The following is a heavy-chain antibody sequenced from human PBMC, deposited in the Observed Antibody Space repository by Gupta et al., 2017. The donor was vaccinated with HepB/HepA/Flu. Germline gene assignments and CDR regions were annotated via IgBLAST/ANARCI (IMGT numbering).Heavy chain of an antibody. Sequence: EVQLVESGGGVVQPGGSLRLSCAASGFTFDDYAMHWVRQAPGKGLEWVSLISGDGGSTYYADSVKGRFTISRDNSKNSLYLQMNSLRTEDTALYYCAKAVSYYPYYYYGMDVWGQGTTVTVSS. V-gene: IGHV3-43*02. CDR2: ISGDGGST. CDR1: GFTFDDYA. J-gene: IGHJ6*02. D-gene: IGHD1-26*01. CDR3: AKAVSYYPYYYYGMDV.